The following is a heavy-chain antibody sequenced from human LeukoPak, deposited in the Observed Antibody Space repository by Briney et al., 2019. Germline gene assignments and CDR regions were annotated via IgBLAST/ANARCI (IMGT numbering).Heavy chain of an antibody. V-gene: IGHV4-34*01. D-gene: IGHD3-10*01. Sequence: SETLSLTCVVYGGSFSGYYLSWIRQPPGKGLEWIGEINHSGSTNYNPSLKSRVTISVDTSKNQFSLKLSSVTAADTAVYYCARVVGVLLWFGEPTNWFDPWGQGTLVTVSS. CDR1: GGSFSGYY. J-gene: IGHJ5*02. CDR2: INHSGST. CDR3: ARVVGVLLWFGEPTNWFDP.